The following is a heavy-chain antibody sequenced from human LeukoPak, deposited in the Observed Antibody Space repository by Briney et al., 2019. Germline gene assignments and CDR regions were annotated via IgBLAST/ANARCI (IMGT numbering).Heavy chain of an antibody. CDR1: GFTFRSHA. V-gene: IGHV3-23*01. Sequence: GGSLRLSCVGSGFTFRSHAMSWVRQAPEKGLEFVSGIYENGGTTYYADSVKGRFSISRDNSKNTLYLQMNSLRAEDTAVYYCVGSYFDYWGQGTLVTVSS. J-gene: IGHJ4*02. CDR3: VGSYFDY. D-gene: IGHD3-10*01. CDR2: IYENGGTT.